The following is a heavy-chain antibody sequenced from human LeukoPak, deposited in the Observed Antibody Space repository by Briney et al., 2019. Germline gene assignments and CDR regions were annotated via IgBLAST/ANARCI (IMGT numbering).Heavy chain of an antibody. J-gene: IGHJ4*02. CDR3: ARDFGTTGWHTFDY. D-gene: IGHD6-19*01. V-gene: IGHV6-1*01. CDR1: GDSVSSKNGA. CDR2: TYYRSKWYN. Sequence: SQTLSLTCVVSGDSVSSKNGAWNWIRQSPSRGLEWLGRTYYRSKWYNDYAESMEGRMTISQDTSRNQYSLHLDSVTPDDTAVYYCARDFGTTGWHTFDYWGQGTLVTVSS.